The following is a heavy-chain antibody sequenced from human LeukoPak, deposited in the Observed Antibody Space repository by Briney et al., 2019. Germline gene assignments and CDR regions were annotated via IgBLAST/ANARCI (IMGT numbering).Heavy chain of an antibody. CDR3: ARGIIVVVPAAIRGPGWFDP. Sequence: SETLSLTCAVYGGSFSGYYWSWIRQPPGKGLEWIGEINHRGSTNYNPSLKSRVTISVDTSKNQFSLKLSSVTAADTAEYYCARGIIVVVPAAIRGPGWFDPWGQGTLVTVSP. V-gene: IGHV4-34*01. CDR2: INHRGST. CDR1: GGSFSGYY. D-gene: IGHD2-2*01. J-gene: IGHJ5*02.